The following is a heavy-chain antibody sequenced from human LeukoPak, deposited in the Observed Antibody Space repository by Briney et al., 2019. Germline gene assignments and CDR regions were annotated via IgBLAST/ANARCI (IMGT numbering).Heavy chain of an antibody. D-gene: IGHD5-12*01. Sequence: PGGSLRLSCAASGFTFSSYGMHWVRQAPGKGLEWVAVIWYDGSNKYYADSVKGRFTISRDNSKNTLYLQMNSLRAGDTAVYYCAREDIVATIGFDYWGQGTLVTVSS. V-gene: IGHV3-33*01. CDR1: GFTFSSYG. CDR3: AREDIVATIGFDY. CDR2: IWYDGSNK. J-gene: IGHJ4*02.